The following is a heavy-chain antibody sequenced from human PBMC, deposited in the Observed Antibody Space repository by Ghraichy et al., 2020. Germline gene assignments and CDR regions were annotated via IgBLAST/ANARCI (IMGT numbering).Heavy chain of an antibody. CDR2: ISKSGRST. CDR3: ARVWGARGSYFNYPIDY. V-gene: IGHV3-20*04. J-gene: IGHJ4*02. CDR1: GFRFDEYG. Sequence: GGSLRLSCAASGFRFDEYGMNWVRQVPGKGPEWVSGISKSGRSTGYADSVQGRFTISRDNPNNFLYLQMSSLRSEDTALYFCARVWGARGSYFNYPIDYWGQGTLVTVSS. D-gene: IGHD1-26*01.